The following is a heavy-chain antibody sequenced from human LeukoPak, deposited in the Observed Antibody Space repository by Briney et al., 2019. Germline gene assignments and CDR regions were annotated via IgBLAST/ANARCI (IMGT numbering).Heavy chain of an antibody. V-gene: IGHV3-7*01. J-gene: IGHJ4*02. D-gene: IGHD4-23*01. Sequence: GGSLRLSCAASGFTFSSYWMSWVRQAPGKGLEWVANIKQDGSEKYYVDSVKGRFTISRDNAKNSLYLQMNSLRAENTAVYYCARVGSYGGITFDYWGQGTLVTVSS. CDR3: ARVGSYGGITFDY. CDR1: GFTFSSYW. CDR2: IKQDGSEK.